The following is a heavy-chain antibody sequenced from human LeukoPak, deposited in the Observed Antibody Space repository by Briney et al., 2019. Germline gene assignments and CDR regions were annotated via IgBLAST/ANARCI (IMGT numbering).Heavy chain of an antibody. V-gene: IGHV4-61*02. CDR1: GGSISSDIFY. Sequence: SQTLSLTCTVSGGSISSDIFYWTWIRQPAGKGLEWIGRIYKRGSTNYNPSLKSRVTMSVDASRNELSLHLSSVTAADTAVYYCARGSNSGVDYWGQGTLVTVSS. CDR2: IYKRGST. CDR3: ARGSNSGVDY. D-gene: IGHD4-23*01. J-gene: IGHJ4*02.